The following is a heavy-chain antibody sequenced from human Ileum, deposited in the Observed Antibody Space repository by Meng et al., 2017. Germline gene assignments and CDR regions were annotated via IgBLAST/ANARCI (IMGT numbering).Heavy chain of an antibody. Sequence: VQLQESGPGLVKSSQTLSLNCTVSGGSISSGDYYWSWIRQPPGKGLEWIGYIFDTGPPSYSPPLRSRLSISMDTSKNQFSLRLTSVSAADTAVYYCAASLDGNRFDPWGQGT. CDR1: GGSISSGDYY. CDR2: IFDTGPP. D-gene: IGHD1-26*01. V-gene: IGHV4-30-4*01. CDR3: AASLDGNRFDP. J-gene: IGHJ5*02.